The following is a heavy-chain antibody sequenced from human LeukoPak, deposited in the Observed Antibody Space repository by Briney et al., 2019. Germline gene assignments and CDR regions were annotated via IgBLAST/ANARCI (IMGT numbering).Heavy chain of an antibody. D-gene: IGHD1-1*01. CDR2: AGRSGVDT. V-gene: IGHV3-23*01. J-gene: IGHJ4*02. Sequence: GGSLRLSCVASGFTFSSYAVSWFRQAPGKGLEWVSTAGRSGVDTYYADSVRGRFTISKDSSKNTLQMNSLSAEDTAIYCCVKHSGGVYGNSDSWGQGILVTVSS. CDR1: GFTFSSYA. CDR3: VKHSGGVYGNSDS.